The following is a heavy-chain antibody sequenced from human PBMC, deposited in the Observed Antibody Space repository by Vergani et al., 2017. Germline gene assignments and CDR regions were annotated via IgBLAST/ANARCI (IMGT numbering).Heavy chain of an antibody. CDR2: FDPEDGET. Sequence: QVQLVQSGAEVKKPGASVKVSCKVSGYTLTELSMHWVRQAPGKGLEWMGGFDPEDGETIYAQKFQGRVTMTEDTSTDTAYMELSSLRSEDTAVYYWATIWDFWGGYPSVQSYYGMDVWGQGTTVTVSS. V-gene: IGHV1-24*01. CDR1: GYTLTELS. D-gene: IGHD3-3*01. CDR3: ATIWDFWGGYPSVQSYYGMDV. J-gene: IGHJ6*02.